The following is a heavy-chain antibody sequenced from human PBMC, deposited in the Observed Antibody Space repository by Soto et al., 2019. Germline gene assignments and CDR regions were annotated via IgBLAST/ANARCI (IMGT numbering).Heavy chain of an antibody. V-gene: IGHV1-69*01. Sequence: QVQLVQSGAEVKKPGSSVKVSCKASGGTFNRYAISWVRQAPRQGPEWMGGIIPIFGTTNYAQKFQGRVTITADESTRTAYMELNSLRSEDTAVYYCARGWGEVGVTTTQAYWGQGTLVTVSS. CDR1: GGTFNRYA. CDR2: IIPIFGTT. J-gene: IGHJ4*02. D-gene: IGHD1-26*01. CDR3: ARGWGEVGVTTTQAY.